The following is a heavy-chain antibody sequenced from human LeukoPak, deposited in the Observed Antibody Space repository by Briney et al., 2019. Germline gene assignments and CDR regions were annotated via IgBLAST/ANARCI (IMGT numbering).Heavy chain of an antibody. V-gene: IGHV1-18*04. CDR3: ARDWNYYDSSDVFDI. Sequence: ASVKVSCKASGYTFTSYYMHWVRQAPGQGLEWMGWISGYDGKTNYAQNLRGRVTMTTDISTSTAYMELRSLRSDDTAVYYCARDWNYYDSSDVFDIWGQGTLVTVSS. D-gene: IGHD3-22*01. J-gene: IGHJ3*02. CDR1: GYTFTSYY. CDR2: ISGYDGKT.